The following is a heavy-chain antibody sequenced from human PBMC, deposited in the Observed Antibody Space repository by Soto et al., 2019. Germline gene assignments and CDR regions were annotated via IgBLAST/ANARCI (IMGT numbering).Heavy chain of an antibody. D-gene: IGHD2-8*01. CDR2: IKGKTDGGTT. Sequence: GGSLRLSCAASGFTFSNAWMNWVRQAPGMGLQWVGRIKGKTDGGTTDYAAPVKGRFTISRDDSKNTLYLQMSSLKTEDTAVYYCTTGSSGGFLPLMAYYFDYWGQGTLVTVSS. CDR3: TTGSSGGFLPLMAYYFDY. CDR1: GFTFSNAW. J-gene: IGHJ4*02. V-gene: IGHV3-15*07.